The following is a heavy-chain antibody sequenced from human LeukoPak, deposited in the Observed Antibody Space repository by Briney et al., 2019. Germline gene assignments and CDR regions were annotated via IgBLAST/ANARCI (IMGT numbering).Heavy chain of an antibody. CDR3: ARQGSASSWHGFGIDYWGQGTIDY. CDR2: VYYSGST. Sequence: PSETLSLTCTVSGGSISSSSYYWGWIRQPPGKGLEWIGNVYYSGSTYYNPSLKSRVTISVDTSKNQFSLKLSSVTAADTAVYYCARQGSASSWHGFGIDYWGQGTIDYWGQGSLVTVSS. V-gene: IGHV4-39*01. J-gene: IGHJ4*02. CDR1: GGSISSSSYY. D-gene: IGHD6-13*01.